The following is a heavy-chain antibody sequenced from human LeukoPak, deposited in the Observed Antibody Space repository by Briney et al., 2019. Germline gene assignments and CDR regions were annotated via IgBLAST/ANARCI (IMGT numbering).Heavy chain of an antibody. CDR3: ARAPPSYYYDSSGYYLSFLQSVAGDY. J-gene: IGHJ4*02. D-gene: IGHD3-22*01. CDR1: GGTFSSYA. CDR2: IIPIFGTA. Sequence: SVKVSCKASGGTFSSYAISWVRQAPGQGLEWMGGIIPIFGTANYAQKFQGRVTMTRDMSTSTVYMELSSLRSEDTAVYYCARAPPSYYYDSSGYYLSFLQSVAGDYWGQGTLVTVSS. V-gene: IGHV1-69*05.